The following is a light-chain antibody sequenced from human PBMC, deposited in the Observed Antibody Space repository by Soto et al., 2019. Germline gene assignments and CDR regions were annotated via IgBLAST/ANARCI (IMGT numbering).Light chain of an antibody. CDR3: KQYDNWPQT. V-gene: IGKV3-15*01. J-gene: IGKJ1*01. Sequence: EIVMTQSPATLSVSPGERATLSCRASQSVSSDLAWYQHKPGQAPRLLIYGAYTRATGIQARFSGRGSGTEFTLTIRSLRSVDFAVYYCKQYDNWPQTFGQGTKVDI. CDR2: GAY. CDR1: QSVSSD.